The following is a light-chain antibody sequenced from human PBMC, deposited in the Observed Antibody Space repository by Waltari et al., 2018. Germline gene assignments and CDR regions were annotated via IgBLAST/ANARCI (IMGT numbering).Light chain of an antibody. V-gene: IGKV4-1*01. CDR3: QQYYNTPLT. CDR1: ESVLYSSNNKNH. J-gene: IGKJ4*01. Sequence: DIVMTQSPESLAVSLGERATINCKSSESVLYSSNNKNHLAWYQQKPGQPPKLLIYWASTRKSGVPDRFSGSGSETEFTLTVSSLQAEDVAVYYCQQYYNTPLTFGGGTKV. CDR2: WAS.